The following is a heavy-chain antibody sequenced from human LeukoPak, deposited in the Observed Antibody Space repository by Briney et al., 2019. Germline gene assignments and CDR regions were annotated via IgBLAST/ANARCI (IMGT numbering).Heavy chain of an antibody. CDR3: ARDDY. V-gene: IGHV3-48*01. CDR2: ITGSSTTI. Sequence: GGSLRLSCAASGFTFSSYNMNWVRQAPGKALEWVSYITGSSTTIYYADSVKGRFTISRDNAKNSLYLQMNSLRAEDTAVYYCARDDYWGQGTLVTVSS. CDR1: GFTFSSYN. J-gene: IGHJ4*02.